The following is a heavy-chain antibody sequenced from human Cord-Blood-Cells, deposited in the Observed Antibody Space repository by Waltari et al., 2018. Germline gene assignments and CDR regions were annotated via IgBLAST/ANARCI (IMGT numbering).Heavy chain of an antibody. Sequence: QVQLVESGGGVVQPGRSLRLSCAASGFTFSSYAMHWVRQAPGKGLEWVAVISYDGSNKYNADSVKGRFTISRDNSKNTLYLQMNSLRAEDTAVYYCMRDLLPALAPFDYWGQGTLVTVSS. CDR1: GFTFSSYA. V-gene: IGHV3-30-3*01. CDR3: MRDLLPALAPFDY. CDR2: ISYDGSNK. D-gene: IGHD3-22*01. J-gene: IGHJ4*02.